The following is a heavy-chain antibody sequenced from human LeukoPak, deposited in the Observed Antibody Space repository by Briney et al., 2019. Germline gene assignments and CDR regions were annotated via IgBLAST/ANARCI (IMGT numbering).Heavy chain of an antibody. Sequence: PSETLSLTCAVSGYSISSGYYWGWIRQPPGKGLEWIGSIYHSGSTYYNPSLKSRVTISVDTSKNQFSLKLSSVTAADTAVYYCANRPWGYFDYWGQGTLVTVSS. CDR1: GYSISSGYY. CDR2: IYHSGST. V-gene: IGHV4-38-2*01. D-gene: IGHD3-16*01. J-gene: IGHJ4*02. CDR3: ANRPWGYFDY.